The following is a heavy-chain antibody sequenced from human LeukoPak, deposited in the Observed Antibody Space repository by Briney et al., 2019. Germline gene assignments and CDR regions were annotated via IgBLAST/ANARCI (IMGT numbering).Heavy chain of an antibody. Sequence: SETLSLTCAVSGYSISSGYYWGWIRQPPGKGLEWIGSIYYSGSTYHNPSFKSRVTISVDTSKNQFSLKLSSVTAADTAVYYCARLGTSPFDYWGQGTLVTVSS. CDR1: GYSISSGYY. J-gene: IGHJ4*02. CDR2: IYYSGST. V-gene: IGHV4-38-2*01. CDR3: ARLGTSPFDY. D-gene: IGHD2-2*01.